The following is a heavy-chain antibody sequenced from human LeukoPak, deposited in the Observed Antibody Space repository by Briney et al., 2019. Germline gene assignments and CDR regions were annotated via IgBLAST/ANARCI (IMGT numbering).Heavy chain of an antibody. J-gene: IGHJ4*02. CDR3: ATDQGRRFGELILKPDSHYFDN. Sequence: GGSLRLSCAASGFSFIYYGMVWVRQAPGKGLEWVSGIRASDGSTYYADSVKGRFTISRDTSKNTLYLQMNSLRAEDTAVYYCATDQGRRFGELILKPDSHYFDNWGQGSLVTVSS. CDR2: IRASDGST. D-gene: IGHD3-10*01. V-gene: IGHV3-23*01. CDR1: GFSFIYYG.